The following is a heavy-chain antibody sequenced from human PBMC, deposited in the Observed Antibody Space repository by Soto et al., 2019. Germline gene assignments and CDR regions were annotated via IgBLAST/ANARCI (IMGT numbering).Heavy chain of an antibody. D-gene: IGHD3-22*01. CDR2: IYYSGST. CDR3: ARAGTGDYYDSSGYPTRHNWFDP. Sequence: SETLSLTCTVSGGSISSYYWSWIRQPPGKGLEWIGYIYYSGSTNYNPSLKSRVIISVDTSKNQFSLKLSSVTAADTAVYYCARAGTGDYYDSSGYPTRHNWFDPWGQGTLVTVSS. V-gene: IGHV4-59*01. CDR1: GGSISSYY. J-gene: IGHJ5*02.